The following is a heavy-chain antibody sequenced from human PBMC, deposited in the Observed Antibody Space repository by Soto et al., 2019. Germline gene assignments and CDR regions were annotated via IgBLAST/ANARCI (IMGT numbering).Heavy chain of an antibody. J-gene: IGHJ4*02. D-gene: IGHD3-10*01. Sequence: LSLTCAASGFTFSSYAMSWVRQAPGKGLEWVSAISGSGGSTYYADSVKGRFTISRDNSKNTLYLQMNSLRAEDTAVYYCAKKGLGYYGSGSYRPRDDYWGQGTLVTVSS. CDR3: AKKGLGYYGSGSYRPRDDY. CDR2: ISGSGGST. V-gene: IGHV3-23*01. CDR1: GFTFSSYA.